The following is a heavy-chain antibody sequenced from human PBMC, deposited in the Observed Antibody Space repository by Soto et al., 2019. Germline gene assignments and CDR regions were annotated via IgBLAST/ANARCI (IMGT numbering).Heavy chain of an antibody. J-gene: IGHJ5*02. V-gene: IGHV1-2*02. CDR3: AREKGYSYGYRWFDP. CDR1: GYTFTGYY. D-gene: IGHD5-18*01. CDR2: IDPNSGGT. Sequence: GASVKVSCKASGYTFTGYYMHWVRQAPGRGLEWMGWIDPNSGGTNYAQKFQGRVTMTRDTSISTAYMELSRLRSDDTAVYYCAREKGYSYGYRWFDPWGQGTLVTVSS.